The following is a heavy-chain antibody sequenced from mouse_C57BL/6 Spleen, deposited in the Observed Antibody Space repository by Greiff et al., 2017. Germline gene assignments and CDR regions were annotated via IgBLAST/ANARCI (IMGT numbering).Heavy chain of an antibody. J-gene: IGHJ1*03. CDR1: GYTFTSYW. CDR3: ARPDYSNYWDFAV. V-gene: IGHV1-55*01. D-gene: IGHD2-5*01. Sequence: QVQLKQPGAELVKPGASVKMSCKASGYTFTSYWITWVKQRPGQGLEWIGDIYPGSGSTTYNEKFKSKATLIVDTSSSTAYMQLSSLTSEESAVYYAARPDYSNYWDFAVWGTGTTVTVSS. CDR2: IYPGSGST.